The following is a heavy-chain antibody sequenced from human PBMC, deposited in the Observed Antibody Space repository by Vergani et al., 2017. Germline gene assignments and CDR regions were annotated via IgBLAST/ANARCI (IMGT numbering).Heavy chain of an antibody. Sequence: EVHLVESGGGLVQPGESLKLSCATSGLTFSDSAIHWVRQTSGKGLEWIGRIRDKAYNYATVYAVSVKGRFTISRDDSKKTAYLQMNGLTTEDTAVYYCARKHISNYYDSSGYYYMGYYYGMDVWGQGTTVTVSS. CDR2: IRDKAYNYAT. CDR1: GLTFSDSA. CDR3: ARKHISNYYDSSGYYYMGYYYGMDV. V-gene: IGHV3-73*02. D-gene: IGHD3-22*01. J-gene: IGHJ6*02.